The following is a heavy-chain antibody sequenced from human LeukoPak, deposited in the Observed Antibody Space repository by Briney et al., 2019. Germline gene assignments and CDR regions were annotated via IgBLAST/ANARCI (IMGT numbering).Heavy chain of an antibody. D-gene: IGHD2-15*01. Sequence: ASVKVSCKASGYTFISYSMNWVRQAPGQGLEWMGWMNPNSGNTGYAQKFQGRVTMTRNTSISTAYMELSSLRSEDTAVYYCARAGGYCGRISCPYYFDYWGRGSLVAVSS. CDR1: GYTFISYS. V-gene: IGHV1-8*01. CDR2: MNPNSGNT. CDR3: ARAGGYCGRISCPYYFDY. J-gene: IGHJ4*02.